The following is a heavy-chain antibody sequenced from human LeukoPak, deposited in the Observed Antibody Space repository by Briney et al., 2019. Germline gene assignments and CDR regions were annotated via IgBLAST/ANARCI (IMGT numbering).Heavy chain of an antibody. J-gene: IGHJ4*02. Sequence: GGSLRLSCAASGFTFSTYAMSWVRQAPGKRLDWVSTIIGSGGSTSHADSVKGRFTISRDNSNNTLYLQMNSLRAEDTAVYYCAKRAYPHYFDYWGQGTLVTVSS. CDR3: AKRAYPHYFDY. CDR1: GFTFSTYA. CDR2: IIGSGGST. V-gene: IGHV3-23*01.